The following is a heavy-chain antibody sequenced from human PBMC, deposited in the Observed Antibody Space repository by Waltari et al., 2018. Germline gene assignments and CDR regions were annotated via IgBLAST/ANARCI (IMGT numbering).Heavy chain of an antibody. V-gene: IGHV4-34*01. J-gene: IGHJ4*02. CDR3: ASSPYYYDSSGYSD. CDR2: INHSGST. D-gene: IGHD3-22*01. CDR1: GGSFSGYY. Sequence: QVQLQQWGAGLLKPSETLSLTCAGYGGSFSGYYWRWNRQPPGKGLEWIGEINHSGSTNYNPSLKSRVTISVDTSKNQFSLKLSSVTAADTAVYYCASSPYYYDSSGYSDWGQGTLVTVSS.